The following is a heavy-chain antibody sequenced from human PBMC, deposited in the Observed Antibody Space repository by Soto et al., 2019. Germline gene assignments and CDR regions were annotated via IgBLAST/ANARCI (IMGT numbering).Heavy chain of an antibody. J-gene: IGHJ5*02. V-gene: IGHV4-31*03. D-gene: IGHD6-6*01. CDR2: IYYSGST. Sequence: PSETLSLTCSVSGGSISSGGHYWSWIRQHPGKGLEWIAYIYYSGSTYYNPSLTSRVTISVDPSKNQFSLKLSSVTAADTAVYYCARGLGSSSRNNWFDPWGQGTLVTVSS. CDR1: GGSISSGGHY. CDR3: ARGLGSSSRNNWFDP.